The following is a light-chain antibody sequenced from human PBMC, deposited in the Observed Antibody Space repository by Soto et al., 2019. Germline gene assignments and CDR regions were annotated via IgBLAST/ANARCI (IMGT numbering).Light chain of an antibody. Sequence: DIQMTQSPSSLSASVGDRVTITCRASQSISSYLNWYQQKPGKAPKLLIYAASSLQSGVPSRFSGSGSGTDFTRTISSLQPEDFATYSCQQSYSTPPWTFGQGTKVEIK. CDR2: AAS. V-gene: IGKV1-39*01. J-gene: IGKJ1*01. CDR1: QSISSY. CDR3: QQSYSTPPWT.